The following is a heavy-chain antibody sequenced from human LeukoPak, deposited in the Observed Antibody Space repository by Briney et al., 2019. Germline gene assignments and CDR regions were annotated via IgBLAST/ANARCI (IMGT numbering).Heavy chain of an antibody. Sequence: GGSLRLSCAASGFTVSSNYMSWVRQAPGKGLEWVSVIYSGGSTYYADSVKGRFTISRDNSKNTLYLQMNSLRAEDTAVYYCAKCVGSSWYLYYFDYWGQGTLVTVSS. CDR1: GFTVSSNY. V-gene: IGHV3-53*01. CDR3: AKCVGSSWYLYYFDY. CDR2: IYSGGST. J-gene: IGHJ4*02. D-gene: IGHD6-13*01.